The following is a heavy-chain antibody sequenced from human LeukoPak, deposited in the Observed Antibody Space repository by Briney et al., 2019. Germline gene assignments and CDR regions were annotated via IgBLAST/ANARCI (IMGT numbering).Heavy chain of an antibody. CDR1: GFTVGSFE. D-gene: IGHD3-22*01. V-gene: IGHV3-48*03. CDR3: ARGGSSGYYYNAFDI. CDR2: ISISGSTI. J-gene: IGHJ3*02. Sequence: GGSLRLSCAVSGFTVGSFEMNWVRQAPGKGLEWVSYISISGSTIYADRVKGRFTISRDNAKNSVHLQMNSLTAEDTAVYYCARGGSSGYYYNAFDIWGQGTMVTASS.